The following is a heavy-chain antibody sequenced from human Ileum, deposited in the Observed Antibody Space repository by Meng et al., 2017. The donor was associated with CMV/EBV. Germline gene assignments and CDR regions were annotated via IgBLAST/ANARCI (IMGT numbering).Heavy chain of an antibody. CDR1: GFTFGSYA. Sequence: GESLKISCSASGFTFGSYAMGWVRQAPGRGLEWVGLIRHNGYGATTEYAATVRVRFTISRDESTGIAYLQMSSLQTEDTAVYYCTRIVPRRWELLPSTFDFWGQGALVTVSS. D-gene: IGHD1-26*01. J-gene: IGHJ4*02. CDR3: TRIVPRRWELLPSTFDF. CDR2: IRHNGYGATT. V-gene: IGHV3-49*04.